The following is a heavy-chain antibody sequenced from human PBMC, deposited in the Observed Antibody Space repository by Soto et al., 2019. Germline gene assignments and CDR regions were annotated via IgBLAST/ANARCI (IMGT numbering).Heavy chain of an antibody. J-gene: IGHJ4*02. CDR3: TTGGWDIVLLPSGMGVDY. CDR1: GFTFSNAW. V-gene: IGHV3-15*07. CDR2: IKSRVDGATT. Sequence: DEQLVESGGGLVKPGGSLKLSCAASGFTFSNAWMNWVRQAPGKGLEWVGRIKSRVDGATTDYAAPVKGRFTVSRDDSKNMVYLQMNSLKTEDTAMYYCTTGGWDIVLLPSGMGVDYWGQGTLVTVSS. D-gene: IGHD2-2*01.